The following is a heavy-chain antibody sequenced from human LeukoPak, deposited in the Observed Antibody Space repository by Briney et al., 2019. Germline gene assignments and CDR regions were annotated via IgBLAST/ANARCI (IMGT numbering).Heavy chain of an antibody. CDR2: IYHSGST. Sequence: KSSETLSLTCTVSGGSISSGGYYWSWIRQPPGKGLEWIGYIYHSGSTYYNPSLKSRVTISVDRSKNQFSLKLSSVTAADTAVYYCARDQKGYCSSTSCYEGGDYFDYWGQGTLVTVSS. J-gene: IGHJ4*02. V-gene: IGHV4-30-2*01. CDR1: GGSISSGGYY. D-gene: IGHD2-2*01. CDR3: ARDQKGYCSSTSCYEGGDYFDY.